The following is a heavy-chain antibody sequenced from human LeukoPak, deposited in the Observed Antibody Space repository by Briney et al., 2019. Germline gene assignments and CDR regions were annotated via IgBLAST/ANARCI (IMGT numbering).Heavy chain of an antibody. CDR2: ISAYNGNT. CDR1: GYTFTSYG. J-gene: IGHJ5*02. V-gene: IGHV1-18*01. CDR3: AREEPLSIFGVVTQTNWFDP. D-gene: IGHD3-3*01. Sequence: GASVKVSCKASGYTFTSYGISWVRQAPGQGLEWMGWISAYNGNTNYAQKLQGRVTMTTDTSTSTAYMELRSLRSDDTAVYYCAREEPLSIFGVVTQTNWFDPWGQGTLVTVSS.